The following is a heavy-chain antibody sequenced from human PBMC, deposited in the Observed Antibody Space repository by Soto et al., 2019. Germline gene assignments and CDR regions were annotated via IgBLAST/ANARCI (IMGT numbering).Heavy chain of an antibody. D-gene: IGHD4-17*01. J-gene: IGHJ3*02. CDR3: ARHREYGDYLQSFSFDI. Sequence: SETLSLTCTVSGGSISSSSYYWGWIRQPPGKGLEWIGSIYYSGSTYYNPSLKSRVTISVDRSKNQFSLKLSSVTAADTAVYYCARHREYGDYLQSFSFDIWGQGTMVTVSS. CDR2: IYYSGST. CDR1: GGSISSSSYY. V-gene: IGHV4-39*01.